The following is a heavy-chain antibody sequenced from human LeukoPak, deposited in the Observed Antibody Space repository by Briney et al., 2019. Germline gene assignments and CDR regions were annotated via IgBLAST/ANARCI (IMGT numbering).Heavy chain of an antibody. J-gene: IGHJ4*02. V-gene: IGHV3-23*01. CDR2: ISASGGDT. CDR3: AKPLSGGTPGY. Sequence: PGGSLRLSCAASGFTFSNYGMSWVRQAPGKGLEWVSGISASGGDTYYADAVMGRFTISKDNSKSTLYLQMNSLRDEDTAVYYCAKPLSGGTPGYWGQGTLVTVSS. D-gene: IGHD7-27*01. CDR1: GFTFSNYG.